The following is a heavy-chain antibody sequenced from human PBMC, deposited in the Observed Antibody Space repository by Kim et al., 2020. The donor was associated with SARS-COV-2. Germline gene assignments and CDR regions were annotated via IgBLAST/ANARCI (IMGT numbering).Heavy chain of an antibody. CDR3: ARESVTTPDKFDY. CDR1: GGSVSSGSYY. D-gene: IGHD4-17*01. CDR2: IYYSGST. Sequence: SETLSLTCTVSGGSVSSGSYYWSWIRQPPGKGLEWIGYIYYSGSTNYNPSLKSRVTISVDTSKNQFSLKLSSVTAADTAVYYCARESVTTPDKFDYWGQGTLVTVSS. J-gene: IGHJ4*02. V-gene: IGHV4-61*01.